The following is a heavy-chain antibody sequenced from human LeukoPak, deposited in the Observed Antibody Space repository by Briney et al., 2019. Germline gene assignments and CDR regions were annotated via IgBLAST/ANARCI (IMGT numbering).Heavy chain of an antibody. CDR1: GFTFSNYW. Sequence: PGGSLRLSCVVSGFTFSNYWMSWVRQSPGKGLEWVADIKQDGSEKYYVDSVKGRFTISRDNAKNTLYLQMNSLRAEDTAIYYCARERVSGSYLDDYWGQGTPVTVSS. CDR3: ARERVSGSYLDDY. CDR2: IKQDGSEK. D-gene: IGHD1-26*01. J-gene: IGHJ4*02. V-gene: IGHV3-7*01.